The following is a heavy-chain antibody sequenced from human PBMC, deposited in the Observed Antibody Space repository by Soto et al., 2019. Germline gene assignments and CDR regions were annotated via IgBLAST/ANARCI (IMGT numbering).Heavy chain of an antibody. J-gene: IGHJ4*02. V-gene: IGHV4-59*01. CDR1: GGSISSYC. D-gene: IGHD2-15*01. CDR3: AGHCSGGSCLGY. Sequence: PSETLSLTCTVSGGSISSYCWSWIRQPPGKGLEWIGYIYYSGSTNYNPSLKSRVTISVDTSKNQFSLKLSSVTAADTAVYYCAGHCSGGSCLGYWGQGTLVTVSS. CDR2: IYYSGST.